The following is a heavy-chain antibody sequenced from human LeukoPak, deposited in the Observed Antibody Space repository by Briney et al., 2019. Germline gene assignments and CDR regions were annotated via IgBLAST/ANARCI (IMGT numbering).Heavy chain of an antibody. J-gene: IGHJ4*02. CDR3: ARAPVATPSEFDY. CDR1: GDSIISGGYW. D-gene: IGHD5-12*01. CDR2: ISYGGKA. Sequence: SETLSLTCAVSGDSIISGGYWWSWIRQHPGKGPEWIGYISYGGKADYNPSLKSRVAISADTPKNQFSLKLSSTTAADTAVYYCARAPVATPSEFDYWGQGTLVTVSS. V-gene: IGHV4-31*11.